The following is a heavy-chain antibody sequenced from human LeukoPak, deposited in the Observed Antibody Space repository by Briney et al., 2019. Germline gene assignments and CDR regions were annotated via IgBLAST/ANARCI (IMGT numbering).Heavy chain of an antibody. Sequence: SETLSLTCTVSGGYISSRRYYWRWIPKRPGKGLEWIGTICYPGRPYYHPSLNRRITISVDTSKHQLSLRLGSVTAAGAAVYSCANFCLIVDIVATIRARPGGNGFYMWGQGKMVTVSS. J-gene: IGHJ3*02. CDR1: GGYISSRRYY. CDR2: ICYPGRP. V-gene: IGHV4-39*07. CDR3: ANFCLIVDIVATIRARPGGNGFYM. D-gene: IGHD5-12*01.